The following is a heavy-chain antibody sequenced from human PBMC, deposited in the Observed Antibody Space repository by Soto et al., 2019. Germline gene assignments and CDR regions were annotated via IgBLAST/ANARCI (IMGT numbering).Heavy chain of an antibody. Sequence: QVQLQESGPGLVKPSQTLSLTCTVPGASVNSAAYHWSWIHQHPGKGLEWIGYITGSTYYNPSLKSRLSISLDTSKNQFSLELSSVTAADTAVYYCATLTAGAGGRGYWGQGTLVTVSS. V-gene: IGHV4-31*03. CDR2: ITGST. CDR1: GASVNSAAYH. D-gene: IGHD3-22*01. CDR3: ATLTAGAGGRGY. J-gene: IGHJ4*02.